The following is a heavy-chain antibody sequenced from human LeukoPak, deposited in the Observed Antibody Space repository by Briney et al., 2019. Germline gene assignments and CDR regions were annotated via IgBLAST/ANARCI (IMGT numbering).Heavy chain of an antibody. V-gene: IGHV3-23*01. CDR3: AKRGLAAALFR. CDR2: ISGSGGST. J-gene: IGHJ4*02. CDR1: GFTFSDYY. D-gene: IGHD6-13*01. Sequence: GGSLRLSCAASGFTFSDYYMSWLRQAPGKGLEWVSDISGSGGSTYYADSVKGRFTISRDNSKNTLYLQMNRLRAEDTAVYYCAKRGLAAALFRWGQGTLVTVSS.